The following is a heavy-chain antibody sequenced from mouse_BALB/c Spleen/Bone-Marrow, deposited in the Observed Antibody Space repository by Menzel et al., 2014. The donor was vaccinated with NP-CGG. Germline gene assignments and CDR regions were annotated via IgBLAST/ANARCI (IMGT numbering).Heavy chain of an antibody. CDR3: ARWGITTGFAY. V-gene: IGHV14-3*02. CDR2: IDPANGNT. D-gene: IGHD2-4*01. J-gene: IGHJ3*01. Sequence: EVQVVESGAELVKPGASVKLSCTASGFNIKDTYMHWVKQRPEQGLEWIGRIDPANGNTKYDPKFQGKATITADTSSNTAYLQLSSLTSEDTAVYYCARWGITTGFAYWGQGTLVTVSA. CDR1: GFNIKDTY.